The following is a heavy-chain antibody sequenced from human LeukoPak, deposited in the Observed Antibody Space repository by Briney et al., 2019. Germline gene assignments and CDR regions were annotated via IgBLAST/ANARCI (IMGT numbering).Heavy chain of an antibody. D-gene: IGHD3-22*01. CDR1: GYTFTGYY. CDR3: AREPYYYDSSGLDY. Sequence: ASVKVSCKASGYTFTGYYMHWVRQAPGQGLEWMGRINPNSGGTNYAQKFQGRVTMTRDTSISTAYMELSRLRSDDTPVYYCAREPYYYDSSGLDYWGQGTLVTVSS. CDR2: INPNSGGT. V-gene: IGHV1-2*06. J-gene: IGHJ4*02.